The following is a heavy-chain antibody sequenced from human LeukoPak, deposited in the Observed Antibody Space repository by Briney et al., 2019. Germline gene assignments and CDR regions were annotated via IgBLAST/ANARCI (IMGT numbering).Heavy chain of an antibody. V-gene: IGHV4-59*01. Sequence: SETLSLTCTDSGGSITANLWSWIRQPPGKGLEWIGYIGYTGTSDYSPSLKSRVTMSVDTSKAQFSLHLSSVTAADTAVYYCAKGSGYFPAWGQGILVTVS. CDR3: AKGSGYFPA. CDR1: GGSITANL. D-gene: IGHD3-10*01. J-gene: IGHJ1*01. CDR2: IGYTGTS.